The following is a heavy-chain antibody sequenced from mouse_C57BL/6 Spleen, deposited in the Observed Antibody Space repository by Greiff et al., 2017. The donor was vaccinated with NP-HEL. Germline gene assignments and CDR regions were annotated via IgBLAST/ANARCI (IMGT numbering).Heavy chain of an antibody. CDR1: GYTFTSYW. J-gene: IGHJ4*01. CDR3: ANWGRAMDY. V-gene: IGHV1-74*01. Sequence: QVQLQQPGAELVKPGASVKVSCKASGYTFTSYWMHWVKQRPGQGLEWIGRINPSDSDTNSNQKFQGKATLTVYKSSSTAYMQLSSLTSVDSAVYYCANWGRAMDYWGQGTSVTVSS. CDR2: INPSDSDT.